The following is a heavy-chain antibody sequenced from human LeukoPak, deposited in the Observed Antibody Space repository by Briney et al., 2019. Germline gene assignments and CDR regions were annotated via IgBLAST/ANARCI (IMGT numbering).Heavy chain of an antibody. CDR1: GGSISSGGYY. CDR2: IYDRGPA. CDR3: ARSRQASGLFNS. J-gene: IGHJ5*01. D-gene: IGHD3-10*01. V-gene: IGHV4-30-2*01. Sequence: KPSETLSLTCTVSGGSISSGGYYWSWIRQHPGKGLEWIGCIYDRGPAYYNPSLKSRFTISVDRPKNQFFLNVTSLTAADTAVYYCARSRQASGLFNSWGQGTLVVVSS.